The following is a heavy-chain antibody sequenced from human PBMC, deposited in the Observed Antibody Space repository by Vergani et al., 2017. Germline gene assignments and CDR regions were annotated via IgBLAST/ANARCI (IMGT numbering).Heavy chain of an antibody. D-gene: IGHD1-7*01. V-gene: IGHV2-5*04. CDR3: VYRKTECGTTGCFYPFYCSYYMDV. J-gene: IGHJ6*03. CDR1: GFSLNTRGVS. CDR2: IYWNDDP. Sequence: QITLKESGPTLVKPTQTLTLTCTFSGFSLNTRGVSVAWIRQPPGKALDWLALIYWNDDPHYSPSLNNRVTITKDTSKNQVVLTMTNMDYVDTGTYYCVYRKTECGTTGCFYPFYCSYYMDVWGKGTTVTVSS.